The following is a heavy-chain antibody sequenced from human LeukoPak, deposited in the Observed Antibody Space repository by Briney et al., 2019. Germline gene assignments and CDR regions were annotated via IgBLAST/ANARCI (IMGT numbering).Heavy chain of an antibody. CDR3: AKSPTYGSGAYYFDY. J-gene: IGHJ4*02. V-gene: IGHV3-9*03. CDR1: GFTFDDYA. Sequence: PGRSLRLSCAASGFTFDDYAMHWVRQAPGKGLEGVSGISWNSGSIAYEDSVKGRFAISEDNAKSSLFLQMDSLRAEDMALYYCAKSPTYGSGAYYFDYWGQGTLVTVSS. D-gene: IGHD3-10*01. CDR2: ISWNSGSI.